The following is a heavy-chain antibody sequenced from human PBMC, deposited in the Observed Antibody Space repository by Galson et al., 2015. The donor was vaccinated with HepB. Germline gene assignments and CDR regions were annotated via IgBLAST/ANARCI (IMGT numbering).Heavy chain of an antibody. D-gene: IGHD2/OR15-2a*01. CDR1: GYTFTGYY. CDR3: ARALSREAWGFRDVMDV. V-gene: IGHV1-2*04. CDR2: MNPNSGGT. Sequence: SVKVSCKASGYTFTGYYMHWVRQAPGQGLEWMGWMNPNSGGTDYAQKFQGWVTMTRDTSISTAYMELSRLRSDDTAVYYCARALSREAWGFRDVMDVGGHGTTVTVSS. J-gene: IGHJ6*02.